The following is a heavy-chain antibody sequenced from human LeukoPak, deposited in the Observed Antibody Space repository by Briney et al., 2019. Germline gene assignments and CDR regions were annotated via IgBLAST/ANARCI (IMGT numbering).Heavy chain of an antibody. V-gene: IGHV4-34*01. CDR1: GGSFSGYY. Sequence: NASETLSLTCAVYGGSFSGYYWSWIRQPPGKGLEWIREINHSGSTNYNPSLKSRVTISVDTSKNQFSLKLSSVTAADTAVYYCARGLRGYSSGWQDYYFDYWGQGTLVTVSS. J-gene: IGHJ4*02. CDR3: ARGLRGYSSGWQDYYFDY. CDR2: INHSGST. D-gene: IGHD6-19*01.